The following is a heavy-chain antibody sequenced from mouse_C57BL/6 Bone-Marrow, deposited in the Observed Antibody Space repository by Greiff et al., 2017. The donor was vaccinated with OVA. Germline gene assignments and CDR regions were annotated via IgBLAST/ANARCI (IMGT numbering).Heavy chain of an antibody. CDR1: GYTFTEYT. Sequence: QVQLQQSGAELVQPGASVKLSCTASGYTFTEYTIHWVKQTSGQGLEWIAWFYPGSGSIKYTETFKDKATFSADKSSSTVYMERSRLTSEASAVYFSARHEDYGSTSWFAYWGQGTLVTVSA. J-gene: IGHJ3*01. CDR3: ARHEDYGSTSWFAY. D-gene: IGHD1-1*01. V-gene: IGHV1-62-2*01. CDR2: FYPGSGSI.